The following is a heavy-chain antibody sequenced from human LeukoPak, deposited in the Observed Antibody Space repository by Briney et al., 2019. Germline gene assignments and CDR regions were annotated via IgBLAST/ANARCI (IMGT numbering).Heavy chain of an antibody. Sequence: SETLSLTCAVYGGSFSGYYWSWIRLPPGKGLEWIGEINHSGSTNYNPSLKSRVTISVDTSKNQFSLKLSSVTAADTAVYYCARVGGDVVVPAAICFDYWGQGTLVTVSS. D-gene: IGHD2-2*01. CDR1: GGSFSGYY. CDR3: ARVGGDVVVPAAICFDY. J-gene: IGHJ4*02. CDR2: INHSGST. V-gene: IGHV4-34*01.